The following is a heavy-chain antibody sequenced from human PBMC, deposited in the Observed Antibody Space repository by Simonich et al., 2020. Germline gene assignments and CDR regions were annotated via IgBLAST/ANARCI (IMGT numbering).Heavy chain of an antibody. CDR3: ARHAGFAFDI. V-gene: IGHV4-39*01. Sequence: QLQLQESGPGLVKPSETLSLTCTVSGGSISSSSYYWGWIRQPPGKGLEWIGSIYDSGSTYNNPSLKSLVTISVDTSKNQFSLKLSSVTAADTAVYYCARHAGFAFDIWGQGTMVTVSS. D-gene: IGHD6-13*01. CDR2: IYDSGST. CDR1: GGSISSSSYY. J-gene: IGHJ3*02.